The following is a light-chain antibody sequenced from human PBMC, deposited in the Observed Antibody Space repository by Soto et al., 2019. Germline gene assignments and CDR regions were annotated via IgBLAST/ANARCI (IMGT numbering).Light chain of an antibody. CDR2: QTS. Sequence: EIVLTQSPATLSSFPGDRVTLSCRASQYINTRLAWYQHRPGQAPRLLIYQTSIRAAGIPARFSASGSGTDFTLTISDVQPEDFALYYCHQRQSWPRTFGQVTKVYI. J-gene: IGKJ1*01. CDR3: HQRQSWPRT. CDR1: QYINTR. V-gene: IGKV3-11*01.